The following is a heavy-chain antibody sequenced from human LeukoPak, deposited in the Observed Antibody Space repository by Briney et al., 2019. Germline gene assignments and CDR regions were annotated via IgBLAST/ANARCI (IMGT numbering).Heavy chain of an antibody. V-gene: IGHV3-7*01. J-gene: IGHJ4*02. D-gene: IGHD4-23*01. CDR3: ATDRKVGTRDPRFDY. CDR1: GFPFTHYW. CDR2: LNQGGSDT. Sequence: QPGGSLRLSCAASGFPFTHYWMNWFRQAPGKRPEGVANLNQGGSDTNYVDSVKGRFRVSRDNAKSSLYLQMNSLKAEDAAMYYCATDRKVGTRDPRFDYWGQGALVTVSS.